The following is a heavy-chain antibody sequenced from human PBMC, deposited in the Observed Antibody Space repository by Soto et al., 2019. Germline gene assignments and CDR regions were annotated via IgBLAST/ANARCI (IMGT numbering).Heavy chain of an antibody. CDR1: GFTFSSYA. D-gene: IGHD6-13*01. J-gene: IGHJ4*02. Sequence: PGGSLRLSCAASGFTFSSYAMSWVRQAPGKGLEWVSAISGSGGSTYYADSVKGRFTISRDNSKNTLYLQMNSLRAEDTAVYYCAKDWRIEPRGTLAAAGILDYWGQGTLVTVSS. CDR2: ISGSGGST. CDR3: AKDWRIEPRGTLAAAGILDY. V-gene: IGHV3-23*01.